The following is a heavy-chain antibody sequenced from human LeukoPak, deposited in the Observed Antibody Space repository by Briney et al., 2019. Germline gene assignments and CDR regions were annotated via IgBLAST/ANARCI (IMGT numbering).Heavy chain of an antibody. D-gene: IGHD6-19*01. CDR1: GYTFTSYA. V-gene: IGHV7-4-1*02. CDR3: ARDVAGPGAPYNWFDP. J-gene: IGHJ5*02. CDR2: INTNTGNP. Sequence: ASVKVSCKASGYTFTSYAMNWVRQATGQGLEWMGWINTNTGNPTYAQGFTGRFVFSLDTSVSTAYLQISSLKAEDTAVYYCARDVAGPGAPYNWFDPWGQGTLVTVSS.